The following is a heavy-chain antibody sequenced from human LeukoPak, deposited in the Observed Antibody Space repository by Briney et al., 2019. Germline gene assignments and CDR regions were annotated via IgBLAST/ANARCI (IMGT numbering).Heavy chain of an antibody. CDR2: LNSDGTDT. Sequence: GGSLRLSCATSGFTLSSFWMHWVRQPPGKGLVWVSRLNSDGTDTNYADSGKGRFTISRDNYKDTVYLQMNSLTAEDTAVYYCARGAWGTSVHFDKWGQGALVTVSS. D-gene: IGHD3-16*01. J-gene: IGHJ4*02. CDR1: GFTLSSFW. CDR3: ARGAWGTSVHFDK. V-gene: IGHV3-74*01.